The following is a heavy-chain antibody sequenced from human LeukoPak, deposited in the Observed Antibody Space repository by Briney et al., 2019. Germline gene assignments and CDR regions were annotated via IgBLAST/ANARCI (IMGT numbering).Heavy chain of an antibody. J-gene: IGHJ4*02. Sequence: GASVKVSCKASGYTFTSYGISWVRQAPGQGLEWMGWISAYNGNTNYAQKLQGRVTMTTDTSTSTAYMELRSLRSDDTAVYYCARGGHYDILTGSRPPFDYWGQGTLVTVSS. CDR3: ARGGHYDILTGSRPPFDY. V-gene: IGHV1-18*01. CDR2: ISAYNGNT. D-gene: IGHD3-9*01. CDR1: GYTFTSYG.